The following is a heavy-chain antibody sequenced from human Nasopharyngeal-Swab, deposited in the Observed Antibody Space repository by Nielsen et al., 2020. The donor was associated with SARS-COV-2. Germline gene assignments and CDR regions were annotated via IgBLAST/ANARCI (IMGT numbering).Heavy chain of an antibody. CDR3: ARSCRVVTAIRFAFDI. Sequence: IRQPPGKGLEWSGYIYYSGSTNYNPSLKSRVTISVDTSKNQFSLKLSSVTAADTAVYYCARSCRVVTAIRFAFDIWGQGTMVTVSS. CDR2: IYYSGST. V-gene: IGHV4-59*12. J-gene: IGHJ3*02. D-gene: IGHD2-21*02.